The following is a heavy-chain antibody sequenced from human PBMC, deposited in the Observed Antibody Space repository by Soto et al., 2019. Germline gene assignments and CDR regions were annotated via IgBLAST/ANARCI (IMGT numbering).Heavy chain of an antibody. V-gene: IGHV1-8*01. D-gene: IGHD6-13*01. CDR3: ARMSSSSWYNWFDP. CDR1: GYTFTSYD. Sequence: GASVKVSCKASGYTFTSYDINLVRQATGQGLEWMGWMNPNSGNTGYAEKFQGRVTMTRNTSMSTVYMELSSLRSEDTAVYYCARMSSSSWYNWFDPWGQGTLVTVSS. CDR2: MNPNSGNT. J-gene: IGHJ5*02.